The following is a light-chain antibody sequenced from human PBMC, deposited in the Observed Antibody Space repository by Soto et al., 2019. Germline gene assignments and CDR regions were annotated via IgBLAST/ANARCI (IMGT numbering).Light chain of an antibody. CDR2: LGS. Sequence: DIVMTQSPLSLPVTPGEPASISCRSSQSLLHSNGYKYLDWYLQKPGQSPQLLIYLGSNRASGVPDRFGGSGSGTDFTLKISRVEAEDVGVYYCMQALQTPRTFGQGTKLEIK. V-gene: IGKV2-28*01. J-gene: IGKJ2*01. CDR1: QSLLHSNGYKY. CDR3: MQALQTPRT.